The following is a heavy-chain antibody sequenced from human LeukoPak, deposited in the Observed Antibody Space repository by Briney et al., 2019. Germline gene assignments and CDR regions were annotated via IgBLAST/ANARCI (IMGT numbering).Heavy chain of an antibody. CDR3: ARDDSGGYMDV. D-gene: IGHD5-12*01. J-gene: IGHJ6*03. CDR2: ISSSGSTI. Sequence: GGSLRLSCAASGFTFSSYEMNWVRQAPGKGPEGVLYISSSGSTIYYADSVKGRFTISRDNAKNSLYLQMNSLRAEDTAVYYCARDDSGGYMDVWGKGTTVTISS. V-gene: IGHV3-48*03. CDR1: GFTFSSYE.